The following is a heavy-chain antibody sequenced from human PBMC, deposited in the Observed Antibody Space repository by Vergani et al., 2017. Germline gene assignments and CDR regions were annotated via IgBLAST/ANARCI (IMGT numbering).Heavy chain of an antibody. Sequence: EVQLLESGGGLVQPGGSLGLSCAASGFTFRSYAMSWVRQAPGKGLEWVSAISGSGGSTYYEASVKGRFTISRDHSKNTLYLQMNSLRAEDTAVYYCAKDPNSSGWYGEVYYWGQGTLVTVSS. J-gene: IGHJ4*02. D-gene: IGHD6-19*01. CDR3: AKDPNSSGWYGEVYY. V-gene: IGHV3-23*01. CDR2: ISGSGGST. CDR1: GFTFRSYA.